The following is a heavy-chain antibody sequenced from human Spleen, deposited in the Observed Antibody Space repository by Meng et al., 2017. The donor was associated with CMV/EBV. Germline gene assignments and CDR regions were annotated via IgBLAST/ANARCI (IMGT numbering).Heavy chain of an antibody. V-gene: IGHV3-43D*03. CDR3: AKASGGYSRLAPLYFDS. CDR1: GFIFDDYA. J-gene: IGHJ4*02. D-gene: IGHD6-13*01. Sequence: GESLKISCAASGFIFDDYAMHWVRQAPGKGLEWISLVNWNGGSTNYADSVKGRFTISRDNSKNSLYLQMNSLRVEDTALYYCAKASGGYSRLAPLYFDSWGQGTLVTVSS. CDR2: VNWNGGST.